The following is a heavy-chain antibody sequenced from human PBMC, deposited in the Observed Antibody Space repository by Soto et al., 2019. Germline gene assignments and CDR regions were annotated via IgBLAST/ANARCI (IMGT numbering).Heavy chain of an antibody. D-gene: IGHD3-10*01. J-gene: IGHJ4*02. CDR3: ARAFPYYGSGSNFDY. V-gene: IGHV1-18*01. CDR1: GYTFTTYG. Sequence: VSEKVSCKASGYTFTTYGISWVRQAPGQGLEWMGWISAYNGNTNYAQKLQGRVTMTTDTSTSTAYMELRSLRSDDTAVYYCARAFPYYGSGSNFDYWGQGTLVTVSS. CDR2: ISAYNGNT.